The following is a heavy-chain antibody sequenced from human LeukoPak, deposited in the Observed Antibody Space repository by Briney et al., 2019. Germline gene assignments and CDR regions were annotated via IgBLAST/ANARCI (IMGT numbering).Heavy chain of an antibody. CDR3: ARRPRDTSGYYLGAFHD. CDR2: IGASGADT. V-gene: IGHV3-23*01. D-gene: IGHD3-22*01. Sequence: QPGGSLRLSCAASGFTFTNYATTWVRQAPGKGLEWVSVIGASGADTYYSDSVKGRFTVSRDNSQNTLFLHMSSLRAEDTAVYFCARRPRDTSGYYLGAFHDWGQGTTVTVSS. CDR1: GFTFTNYA. J-gene: IGHJ3*01.